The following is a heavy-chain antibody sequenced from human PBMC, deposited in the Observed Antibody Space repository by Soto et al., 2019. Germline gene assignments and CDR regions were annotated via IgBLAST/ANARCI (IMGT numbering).Heavy chain of an antibody. Sequence: QVQLVESGGGVVQPGRSLRLSCAASGFTFSFYGMHWVRQATAKELEWVAVISYDGSNKYYADSVKGRFTISRDNSKNTLYLQMNSLRAEDTAVYYCSKDLGHGGRGAFYISGQGTMVTVSS. CDR2: ISYDGSNK. CDR3: SKDLGHGGRGAFYI. V-gene: IGHV3-30*18. CDR1: GFTFSFYG. D-gene: IGHD3-10*01. J-gene: IGHJ3*02.